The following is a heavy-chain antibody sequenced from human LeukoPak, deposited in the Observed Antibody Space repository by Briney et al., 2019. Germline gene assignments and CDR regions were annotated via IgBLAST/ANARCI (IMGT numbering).Heavy chain of an antibody. CDR2: ISRNSGYL. Sequence: KPGGSLRLSCAASGFTFSDYSMNWARQAPGKGLEWVSSISRNSGYLYDADSVKGRFTISRDNAKNSLYLQMNSLRAEDTAVYYCARAASRSYYYFDYWGQGALVTVSS. J-gene: IGHJ4*02. V-gene: IGHV3-21*01. CDR1: GFTFSDYS. CDR3: ARAASRSYYYFDY. D-gene: IGHD2-21*01.